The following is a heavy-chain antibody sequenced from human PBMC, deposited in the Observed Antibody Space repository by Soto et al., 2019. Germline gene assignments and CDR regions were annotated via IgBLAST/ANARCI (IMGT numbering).Heavy chain of an antibody. D-gene: IGHD6-13*01. CDR3: AREALVVGSSWWGHNWFDP. CDR1: GGSISSGDYY. CDR2: IYYSGST. Sequence: SETLSLTCTVSGGSISSGDYYWSWIRQPPGKGLEWIGYIYYSGSTYYNPSLKSRVTISVDTSKNQFSLKLSSVTAADTAVYYCAREALVVGSSWWGHNWFDPWGQGTLVTVS. J-gene: IGHJ5*02. V-gene: IGHV4-30-4*01.